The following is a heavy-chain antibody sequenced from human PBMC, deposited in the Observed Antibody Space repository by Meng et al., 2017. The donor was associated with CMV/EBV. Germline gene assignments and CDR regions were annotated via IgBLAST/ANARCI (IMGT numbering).Heavy chain of an antibody. V-gene: IGHV1-2*02. J-gene: IGHJ5*02. CDR2: INPNIGGT. Sequence: SCKASGYTFPGYYMHWVRQAPGQGLEWMGWINPNIGGTNYAQKFQGRVTMTRDTSISTAYMELSRLRSDDTAVYYCARDFLTNWFDPWGQGTLVTVSS. CDR1: GYTFPGYY. CDR3: ARDFLTNWFDP.